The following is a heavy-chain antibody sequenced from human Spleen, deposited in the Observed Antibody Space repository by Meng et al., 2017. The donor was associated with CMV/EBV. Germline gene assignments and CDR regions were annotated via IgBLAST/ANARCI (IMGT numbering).Heavy chain of an antibody. V-gene: IGHV4-4*02. J-gene: IGHJ5*02. CDR2: IYHSGST. Sequence: SQTLSLTCGVSGDSIHSTNWWSWVRQPPGKGLEWIGSIYHSGSTDYNPSLNSRVTMSVDKSKNQFSLRLNSVTAADTAVYYCARCDYSSSSWFDPWGQGTLVTVSS. D-gene: IGHD6-6*01. CDR3: ARCDYSSSSWFDP. CDR1: GDSIHSTNW.